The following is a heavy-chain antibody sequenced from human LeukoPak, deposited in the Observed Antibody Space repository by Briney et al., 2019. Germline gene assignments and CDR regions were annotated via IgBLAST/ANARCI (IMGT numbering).Heavy chain of an antibody. CDR3: PRDTGRDIVLMVYAPALDY. V-gene: IGHV1-18*01. D-gene: IGHD2-8*01. J-gene: IGHJ4*02. CDR1: GHTFTSYG. CDR2: ISAYNGNT. Sequence: GASVKVSCTASGHTFTSYGISWVRQAPGQGLEWMGWISAYNGNTNYAQKLQGRVTMTTDTSMSTAYMELRSLRSDDTAVYYCPRDTGRDIVLMVYAPALDYWGQGTLVTVSS.